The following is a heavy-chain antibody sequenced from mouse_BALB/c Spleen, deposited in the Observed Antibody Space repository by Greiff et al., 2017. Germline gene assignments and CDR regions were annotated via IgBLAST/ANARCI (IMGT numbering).Heavy chain of an antibody. J-gene: IGHJ4*01. CDR3: ASSSGYAMDY. Sequence: VQLQQSGPELVKPGASVRISCKASGYTFTSYYIHWVKQRPGQGLEWIGWIYPGNVNTKYNEKFKGKATLTADKSSSTAYMQLSSLTSEDSAVYFCASSSGYAMDYWGQGTSVTVSS. V-gene: IGHV1S56*01. CDR2: IYPGNVNT. CDR1: GYTFTSYY. D-gene: IGHD3-1*01.